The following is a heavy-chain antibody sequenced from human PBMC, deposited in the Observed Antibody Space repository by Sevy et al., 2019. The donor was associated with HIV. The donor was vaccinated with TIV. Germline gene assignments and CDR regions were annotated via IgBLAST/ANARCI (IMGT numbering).Heavy chain of an antibody. CDR3: ARDGGGGTTNSGMDV. CDR2: VYPHSGGT. CDR1: GYTFTGDY. V-gene: IGHV1-2*06. D-gene: IGHD1-7*01. J-gene: IGHJ6*02. Sequence: GSVKVSCKASGYTFTGDYLHWVRQAPGQGLERTGRVYPHSGGTNYAQKFQGRVTMNRDTSISTAYMELSRLRSDDTAVYYCARDGGGGTTNSGMDVWGQGTTVPVSS.